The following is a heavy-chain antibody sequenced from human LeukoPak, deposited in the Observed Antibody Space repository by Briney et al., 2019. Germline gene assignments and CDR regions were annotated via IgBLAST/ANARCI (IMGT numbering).Heavy chain of an antibody. D-gene: IGHD6-19*01. CDR2: VYYSGST. J-gene: IGHJ4*02. V-gene: IGHV4-61*01. Sequence: SETLSLTCTVSGVSVSSGNYYWSWIRQSPGKGLEWIGYVYYSGSTNYNPSLKSRVTISVDTSKNQFSLKLSSVTAADTAVYYCAGRGWAFDYWGQGTLVTVSS. CDR1: GVSVSSGNYY. CDR3: AGRGWAFDY.